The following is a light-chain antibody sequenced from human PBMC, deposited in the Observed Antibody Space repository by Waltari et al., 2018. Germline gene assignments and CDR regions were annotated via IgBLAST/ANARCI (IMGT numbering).Light chain of an antibody. CDR2: WAS. V-gene: IGKV4-1*01. J-gene: IGKJ3*01. CDR3: HQYFSSPIT. Sequence: DIVLTQSPDSLTVSLGERATINCKSSQSILCNSNTKNCLAWFQQKPGQPPKLLIYWASTRQSGVPDRFSGSVSGTDFSLTISSLQAEDVAVYYCHQYFSSPITFGPGTKVDIK. CDR1: QSILCNSNTKNC.